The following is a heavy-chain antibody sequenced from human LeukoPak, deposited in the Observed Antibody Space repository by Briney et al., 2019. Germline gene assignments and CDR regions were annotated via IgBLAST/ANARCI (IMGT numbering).Heavy chain of an antibody. Sequence: GSPRLSCTASGFTFSSNGMHWVCQAPCKGLEWVGIIWYDGSNKYYGDSVKGRCTISRDNSKNTLYLQMNSLRVEDTAVYYCARPYYSNYYYYGMDVWVQGTTVTVSS. CDR1: GFTFSSNG. V-gene: IGHV3-33*01. CDR2: IWYDGSNK. CDR3: ARPYYSNYYYYGMDV. J-gene: IGHJ6*02. D-gene: IGHD4-11*01.